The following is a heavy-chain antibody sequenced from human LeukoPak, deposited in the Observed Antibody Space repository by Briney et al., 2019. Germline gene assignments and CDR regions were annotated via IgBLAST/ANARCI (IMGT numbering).Heavy chain of an antibody. CDR3: VKTPTATTASWYFHL. J-gene: IGHJ2*01. V-gene: IGHV3-64D*06. CDR2: ISTNGGNT. D-gene: IGHD1/OR15-1a*01. CDR1: TXXXYA. Sequence: TXXXYAMHWVRQAPGKGLEYVSAISTNGGNTHYADSVKGRFTISRDNSKNTLYLQMSSLRGDDTAVYYCVKTPTATTASWYFHLWGRGTLVTVSS.